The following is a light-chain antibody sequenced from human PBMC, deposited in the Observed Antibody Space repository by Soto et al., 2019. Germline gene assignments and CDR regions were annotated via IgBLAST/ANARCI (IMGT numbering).Light chain of an antibody. V-gene: IGKV3-20*01. CDR1: QSVSSTF. CDR3: QQFDSSVT. Sequence: EIVLTQSPGSLSLSPGERATLSCRASQSVSSTFFAWYQQRPGQAPRLLMYGASSRATGIPERFSGSGSGTDFTLTTSRLEPEDFAVYYCQQFDSSVTFGQGNKVEI. J-gene: IGKJ1*01. CDR2: GAS.